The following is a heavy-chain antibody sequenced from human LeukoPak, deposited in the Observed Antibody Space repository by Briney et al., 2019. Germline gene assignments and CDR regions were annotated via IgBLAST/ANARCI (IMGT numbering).Heavy chain of an antibody. CDR2: ITPNSGGT. D-gene: IGHD2-15*01. CDR3: ARERTLTSCYDY. J-gene: IGHJ4*02. Sequence: ASVKVSCKASGYTFTGYNIHWVRQAPGQGLEWIGWITPNSGGTNYAQKFPGRVTMTRETSMSTAYMELSRLRSDDTAVYYCARERTLTSCYDYWGQGTLVTVSS. V-gene: IGHV1-2*02. CDR1: GYTFTGYN.